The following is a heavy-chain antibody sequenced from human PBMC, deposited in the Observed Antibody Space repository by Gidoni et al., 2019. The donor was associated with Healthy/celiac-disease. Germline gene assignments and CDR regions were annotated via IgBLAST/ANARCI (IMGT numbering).Heavy chain of an antibody. CDR2: ISGSGGST. D-gene: IGHD3-3*01. CDR3: AKDLRTITIFGGGFDY. CDR1: GFTFSSYA. V-gene: IGHV3-23*01. Sequence: EVQLLESGGGLVQPGGSLRLSCAASGFTFSSYAMSWVRQAPGKGLEWVSAISGSGGSTYYADSVKGRFTISRDNSKNTLYLQMNSLRAEDTAVYYCAKDLRTITIFGGGFDYWGQGTLVTVSS. J-gene: IGHJ4*02.